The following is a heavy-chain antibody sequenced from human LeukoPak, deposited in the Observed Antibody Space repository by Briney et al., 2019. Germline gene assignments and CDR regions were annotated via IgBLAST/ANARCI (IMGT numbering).Heavy chain of an antibody. CDR3: ARVPGYSSSWYISYYYYYYMDV. J-gene: IGHJ6*03. CDR2: ISSSSSYT. V-gene: IGHV3-21*01. CDR1: GFTFSSYS. D-gene: IGHD6-13*01. Sequence: PGGSLRLSCAASGFTFSSYSMNWVRQAPGKGLEWVSSISSSSSYTYYADSVKGRFTISRDNAKNSLHLQMNSLRAEDTAVYYCARVPGYSSSWYISYYYYYYMDVWGKGTTVTVSS.